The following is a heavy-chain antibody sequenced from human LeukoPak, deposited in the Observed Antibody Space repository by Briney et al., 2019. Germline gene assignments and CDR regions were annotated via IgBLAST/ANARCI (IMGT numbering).Heavy chain of an antibody. CDR3: AREDGGTHSSDY. D-gene: IGHD4-23*01. J-gene: IGHJ4*02. CDR2: IYYSGST. V-gene: IGHV4-59*12. CDR1: GGSISSYY. Sequence: SETLSLTCTVSGGSISSYYWSWIRQPPGKGLEWIGYIYYSGSTYYNPSLRSRVTISVDTSKNQFSLKLSSVTAADTALYYCAREDGGTHSSDYWGQGTLVTVSS.